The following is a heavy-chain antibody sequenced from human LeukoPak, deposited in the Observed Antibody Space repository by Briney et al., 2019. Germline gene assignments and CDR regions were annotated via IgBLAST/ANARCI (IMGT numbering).Heavy chain of an antibody. D-gene: IGHD5-24*01. CDR2: ISYDGSNK. V-gene: IGHV3-30*18. CDR3: AKRMAIERGFDY. CDR1: GFTFSSYG. Sequence: PGGSLRLSCAASGFTFSSYGMHWVRQAPGKGLEWVAVISYDGSNKYYADSVRGRFTISRDNSKNTLYLQMNSLRAEDTAVYYCAKRMAIERGFDYWGQGTLVTVSS. J-gene: IGHJ4*02.